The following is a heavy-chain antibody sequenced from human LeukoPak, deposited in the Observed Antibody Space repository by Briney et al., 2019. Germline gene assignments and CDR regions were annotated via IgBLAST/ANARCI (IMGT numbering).Heavy chain of an antibody. Sequence: GGSLRLSCAASGFTFSNYWMSWVRQPPGKGLEWVAKIKQDGSENHYVDSVTGQFTISRDNAKKSLYLQMNSLRAEDTAVYYCARVSRVLGDYYYYYMDVRGKGTTVTVSS. J-gene: IGHJ6*03. D-gene: IGHD3-10*01. CDR2: IKQDGSEN. CDR3: ARVSRVLGDYYYYYMDV. CDR1: GFTFSNYW. V-gene: IGHV3-7*01.